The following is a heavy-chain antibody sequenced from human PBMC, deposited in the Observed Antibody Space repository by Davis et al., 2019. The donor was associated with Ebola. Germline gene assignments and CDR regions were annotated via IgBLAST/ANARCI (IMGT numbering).Heavy chain of an antibody. D-gene: IGHD2-2*01. V-gene: IGHV7-4-1*02. J-gene: IGHJ2*01. CDR2: INPNTGTP. CDR3: TSPRSPQKTSMIVPDWYFDL. CDR1: GYIFTSYA. Sequence: ASVKVSCKASGYIFTSYAMSWVRQAPGQGLEWMGWINPNTGTPPYAQRLTGRFVFSLDTSVSTAYLQISSLKAEDTALYYCTSPRSPQKTSMIVPDWYFDLWGRGTLVTVSS.